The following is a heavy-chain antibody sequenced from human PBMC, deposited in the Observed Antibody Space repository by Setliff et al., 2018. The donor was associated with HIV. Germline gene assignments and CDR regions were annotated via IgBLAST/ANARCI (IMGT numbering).Heavy chain of an antibody. Sequence: PGGSLRLSCAASGFTLGSDWMSWVRQAPGKGLEWVASIKEEGSEKYYVDSLKGRFTISRDTAKNTLYLQVSSLRAEDTALYYCTSDPPASGWTLAYWGQGALVTVSS. CDR2: IKEEGSEK. J-gene: IGHJ4*02. D-gene: IGHD6-19*01. CDR3: TSDPPASGWTLAY. V-gene: IGHV3-7*01. CDR1: GFTLGSDW.